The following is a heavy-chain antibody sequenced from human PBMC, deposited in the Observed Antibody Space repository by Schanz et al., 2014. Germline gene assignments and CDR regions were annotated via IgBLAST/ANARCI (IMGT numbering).Heavy chain of an antibody. V-gene: IGHV3-74*01. J-gene: IGHJ6*02. D-gene: IGHD3-10*01. Sequence: EMQLLESGGGLAQPGGSLRLSCAASGFTFSSYWMHWVRQVPGKGLVWVSRIKSDGSSTSYADSVKGRFTISRDNSRDTVYLQMNSLRAEDTAVYYCAKDGPGGSGSYSADGGMDVWGQGTTVTVAS. CDR1: GFTFSSYW. CDR2: IKSDGSST. CDR3: AKDGPGGSGSYSADGGMDV.